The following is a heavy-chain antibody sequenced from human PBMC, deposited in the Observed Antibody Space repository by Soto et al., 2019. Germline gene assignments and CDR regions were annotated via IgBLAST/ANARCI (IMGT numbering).Heavy chain of an antibody. J-gene: IGHJ6*02. CDR3: ARVPSPFDFYSAMDV. Sequence: KPAQPLSPTCTVPVESIGSGNKYGSWILPDPGKGLEWIGYIFSSGTTYYNPSLNSRLTMSLDTSQHQFSLKLNSVPAADTAVYFCARVPSPFDFYSAMDVWGQGTTVTVSS. CDR1: VESIGSGNKY. CDR2: IFSSGTT. V-gene: IGHV4-30-4*01. D-gene: IGHD3-16*01.